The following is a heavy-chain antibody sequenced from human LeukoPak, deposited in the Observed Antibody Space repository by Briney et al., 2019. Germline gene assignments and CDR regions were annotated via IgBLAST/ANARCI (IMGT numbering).Heavy chain of an antibody. CDR3: ARRKGALKIAAAGPGVFDY. J-gene: IGHJ4*02. CDR2: INPNSGGT. D-gene: IGHD6-13*01. V-gene: IGHV1-2*02. CDR1: GYTFTGYY. Sequence: ASVKVSCKASGYTFTGYYMHWLRQAPGQGLEWMGWINPNSGGTNYAQKFQGRVTMTRDTSISTAYMELSRLRSDDTAVYYCARRKGALKIAAAGPGVFDYWGQGTLVTVSS.